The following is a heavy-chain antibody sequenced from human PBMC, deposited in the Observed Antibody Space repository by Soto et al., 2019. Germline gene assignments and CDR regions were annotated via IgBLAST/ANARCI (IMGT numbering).Heavy chain of an antibody. V-gene: IGHV3-74*01. CDR3: AREDFWSGYLPGY. J-gene: IGHJ4*02. CDR1: GFTFSSYW. CDR2: INSDGSST. Sequence: GGSLRLSCAASGFTFSSYWMHWVRQAPGKGLVWVSRINSDGSSTSYADSVKGRFTISRDNAKNTLYPQMNSLRAEDTAVYYCAREDFWSGYLPGYWGQGTLVTVSS. D-gene: IGHD3-3*01.